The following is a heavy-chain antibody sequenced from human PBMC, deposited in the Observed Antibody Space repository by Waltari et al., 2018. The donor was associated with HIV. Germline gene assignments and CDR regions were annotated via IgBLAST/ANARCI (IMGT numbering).Heavy chain of an antibody. CDR3: ARGERFLEWLPKGY. J-gene: IGHJ4*02. CDR1: GFTFNAYA. CDR2: ILFDGSNK. V-gene: IGHV3-30*01. Sequence: QVQLVESGGGVVQPGRSLRLSGAASGFTFNAYAMHWVRQAPGKGLEWVAVILFDGSNKYYAESVKGRFTISRDNSKNTLYLQMNSLRAEDTAVYYCARGERFLEWLPKGYWGQGTLVTVSS. D-gene: IGHD3-3*01.